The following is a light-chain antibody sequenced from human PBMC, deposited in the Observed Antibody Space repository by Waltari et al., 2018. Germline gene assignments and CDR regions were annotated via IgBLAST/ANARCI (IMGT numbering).Light chain of an antibody. J-gene: IGLJ2*01. V-gene: IGLV2-23*01. CDR2: AGS. CDR3: SSYAGSSKGV. Sequence: QSALTQPASVSGSPGQSITISCTGTSRDVGNYKRVSRYPQHPGKAPTRRISAGSKRPSGFSVRVSGSKSGDMASLTVSGLQPEDEAEYFCSSYAGSSKGVFGGGTKVTVL. CDR1: SRDVGNYKR.